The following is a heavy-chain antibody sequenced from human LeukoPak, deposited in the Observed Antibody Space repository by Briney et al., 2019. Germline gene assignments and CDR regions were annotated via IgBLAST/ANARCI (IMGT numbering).Heavy chain of an antibody. D-gene: IGHD3-22*01. CDR2: ISGSGGST. CDR3: AKDDTMIVVVILFDY. CDR1: GFTFSSYA. Sequence: PGGSLRLSCAASGFTFSSYAMSWVRQAPGKGREWVSAISGSGGSTYYADSVKGRFTISRDNSKNTLYLQMNSLRAEDTAVYYCAKDDTMIVVVILFDYWGQGTLVTVSS. J-gene: IGHJ4*02. V-gene: IGHV3-23*01.